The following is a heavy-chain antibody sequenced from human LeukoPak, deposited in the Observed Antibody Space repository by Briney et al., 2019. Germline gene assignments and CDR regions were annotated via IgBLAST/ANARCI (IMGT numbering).Heavy chain of an antibody. D-gene: IGHD3-3*01. CDR2: IYYSGST. V-gene: IGHV4-59*11. Sequence: SETLSFTCTVSGGSISSHYWSWIGQPPGKGLEWIGYIYYSGSTNYNPSLKSRVTISVDTSMNQFSLKLSSMTAADTAVYYGARAPTYYDFWSVYYLYNWFDPWGQGTLVTVSS. CDR1: GGSISSHY. J-gene: IGHJ5*02. CDR3: ARAPTYYDFWSVYYLYNWFDP.